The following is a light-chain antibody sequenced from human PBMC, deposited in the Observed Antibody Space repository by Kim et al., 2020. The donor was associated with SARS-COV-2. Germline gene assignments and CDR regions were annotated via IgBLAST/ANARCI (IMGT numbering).Light chain of an antibody. Sequence: PADISCRSSQSPGHSDGNTYLRWLQQRSCQPPRLLITMISSRVSGVPDRVSGSGAWTDFTLKISKVKVVDVGMYYCMLVAHFPIAFGQGTRLEIK. J-gene: IGKJ5*01. CDR1: QSPGHSDGNTY. CDR2: MIS. CDR3: MLVAHFPIA. V-gene: IGKV2-24*01.